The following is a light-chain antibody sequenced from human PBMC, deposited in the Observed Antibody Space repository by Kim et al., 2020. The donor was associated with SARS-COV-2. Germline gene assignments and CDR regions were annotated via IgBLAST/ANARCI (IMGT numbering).Light chain of an antibody. Sequence: VAWGQKVRITCQGDSLRSYYATWYQQKPGQAPIVVIYGKNNRPSGIPDRFSGSSSGNTASLTITGTQAGDEADYYCNSRDSNDNVVFGGGTQLTVL. CDR1: SLRSYY. V-gene: IGLV3-19*01. J-gene: IGLJ2*01. CDR3: NSRDSNDNVV. CDR2: GKN.